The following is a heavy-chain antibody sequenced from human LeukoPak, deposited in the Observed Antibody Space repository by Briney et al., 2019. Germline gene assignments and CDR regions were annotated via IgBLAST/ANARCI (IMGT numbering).Heavy chain of an antibody. CDR3: ARAGTFTSTGPHY. D-gene: IGHD1-26*01. V-gene: IGHV3-23*01. CDR2: LSGGGGGST. Sequence: PGGSLRLSCAASGFTFSSYAMSWVRQAPGKGLEWVSGLSGGGGGSTYYADSVRGRFTISRDDSKNTLFLQMNSLRAEDTALYYCARAGTFTSTGPHYWGQGSLVTVSS. CDR1: GFTFSSYA. J-gene: IGHJ4*02.